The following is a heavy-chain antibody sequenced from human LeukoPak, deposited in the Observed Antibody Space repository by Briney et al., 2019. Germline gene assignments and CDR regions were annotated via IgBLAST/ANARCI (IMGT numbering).Heavy chain of an antibody. J-gene: IGHJ4*02. V-gene: IGHV4-34*01. CDR3: ARGWEGYFDY. D-gene: IGHD1-26*01. Sequence: PSETLSLTCAVYGGSFSDYYWTWIRQPPGKGLEWIGEIDHSGSTNYNPSLKSRVTISVDTSKNQFSLNLTSVTAADTAVYYCARGWEGYFDYWGQGTLVTVSS. CDR2: IDHSGST. CDR1: GGSFSDYY.